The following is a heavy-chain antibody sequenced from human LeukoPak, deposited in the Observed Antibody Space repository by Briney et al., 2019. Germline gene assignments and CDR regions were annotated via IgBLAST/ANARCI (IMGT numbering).Heavy chain of an antibody. CDR3: ARDTGGRGRLDAFDI. J-gene: IGHJ3*02. D-gene: IGHD3-10*01. CDR2: IYHTGST. V-gene: IGHV4-59*12. Sequence: SETLSLTCTVSGASISNYYWSWIRQPPEKGLEWIGEIYHTGSTNYNPSLKSRVTMSVDKSKNQFSLKLSSVTAADTAIYYCARDTGGRGRLDAFDIWGQGTMATVSS. CDR1: GASISNYY.